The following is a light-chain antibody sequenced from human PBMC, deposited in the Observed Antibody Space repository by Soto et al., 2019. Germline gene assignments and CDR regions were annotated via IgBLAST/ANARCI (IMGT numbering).Light chain of an antibody. CDR3: QQRSNWRIT. V-gene: IGKV3-15*01. Sequence: ETVMTQSPATLSVSPGETATLSCRTSQGLNRNLAWYQQKLGQAPRVLIYGASTRATGIPARFSGSGSGTDFTLTISRLEPEDFAVYYCQQRSNWRITFGQGTRLEIK. CDR2: GAS. CDR1: QGLNRN. J-gene: IGKJ5*01.